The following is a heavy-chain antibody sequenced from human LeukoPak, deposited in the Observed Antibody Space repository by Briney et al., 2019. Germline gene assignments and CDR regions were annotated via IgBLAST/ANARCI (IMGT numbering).Heavy chain of an antibody. CDR2: IKQDGNEK. CDR1: GFTFSRYW. V-gene: IGHV3-7*01. Sequence: GGSLRLSCAASGFTFSRYWMSWVRQAPGKGLEWVANIKQDGNEKYYVDSVKGRFTISRDNAKNSLYLQMNSLRAEDTAVYYCARDESQKNYDFWSGYSTYYYYYMDVWGKGTTVTVSS. CDR3: ARDESQKNYDFWSGYSTYYYYYMDV. J-gene: IGHJ6*03. D-gene: IGHD3-3*01.